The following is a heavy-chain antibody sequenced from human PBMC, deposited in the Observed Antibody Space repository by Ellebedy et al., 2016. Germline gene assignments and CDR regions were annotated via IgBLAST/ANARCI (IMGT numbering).Heavy chain of an antibody. CDR1: GFAFPQYW. CDR3: ARSGVPGAFDY. Sequence: GGSLRLSXVASGFAFPQYWMAWVRQPPGKGLEWVANINHDGSAEYYADSVQGRFRISRDDAKRSVYLQMNSLRVEDTDVFYCARSGVPGAFDYWGQGILVTVSS. V-gene: IGHV3-7*03. CDR2: INHDGSAE. D-gene: IGHD3-3*01. J-gene: IGHJ4*02.